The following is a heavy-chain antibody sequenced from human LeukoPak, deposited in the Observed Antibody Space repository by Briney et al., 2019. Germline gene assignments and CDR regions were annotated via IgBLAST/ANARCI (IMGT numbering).Heavy chain of an antibody. CDR2: ISSSSSYI. Sequence: GGSLRLSCAASGFIFSDYYMSWIRQAPGKGLEWVSSISSSSSYIYYADSVKGRFTISRDNAKNSLYLQMNSLRAEDTAVYYCARDKTAAIFDYWGQGTLVTVSS. V-gene: IGHV3-11*06. CDR3: ARDKTAAIFDY. J-gene: IGHJ4*02. CDR1: GFIFSDYY. D-gene: IGHD6-13*01.